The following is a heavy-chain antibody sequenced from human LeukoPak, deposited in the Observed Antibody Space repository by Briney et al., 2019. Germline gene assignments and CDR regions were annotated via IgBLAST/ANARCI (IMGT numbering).Heavy chain of an antibody. CDR1: GFTFSSYA. CDR2: ISGSGIST. Sequence: PGGTLRLSCAASGFTFSSYAMSWVRQAPGKGLEWVSGISGSGISTYYVDSVKGRFTISRDNAKNSLYLQMNSLRAEDTAVYYCARKRWEYSNTREPSHFDYWGQGTLVTVSS. J-gene: IGHJ4*02. V-gene: IGHV3-23*01. D-gene: IGHD6-6*01. CDR3: ARKRWEYSNTREPSHFDY.